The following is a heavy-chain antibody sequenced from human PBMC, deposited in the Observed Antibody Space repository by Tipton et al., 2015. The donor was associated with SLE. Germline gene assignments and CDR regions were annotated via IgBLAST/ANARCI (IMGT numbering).Heavy chain of an antibody. CDR1: GYSLTNYW. J-gene: IGHJ5*02. CDR3: ARRGYPPVS. D-gene: IGHD6-13*01. Sequence: QLVQSGAEVKKPGESLRISCEGSGYSLTNYWIAWVRQMPGKGLEWMGIIYPDDSNTKYSPSFQGQVTISADKSINTAYLQWSSLKASDTAVYYCARRGYPPVSWGQGTLVTVSS. V-gene: IGHV5-51*03. CDR2: IYPDDSNT.